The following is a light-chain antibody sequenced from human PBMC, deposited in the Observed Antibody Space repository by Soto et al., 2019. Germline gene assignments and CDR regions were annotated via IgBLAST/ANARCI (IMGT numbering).Light chain of an antibody. V-gene: IGKV1-39*01. J-gene: IGKJ1*01. CDR3: QHGYRNPRP. CDR2: SAS. Sequence: DIQMTQSPSFLSASAGDRVTIFCRASQSISNFLHWYQQKPGKAPKLLIYSASKLESGVPPRSWGSGSGTDFTLTISSLQPEDCATYYFQHGYRNPRPLGVGTRVEIK. CDR1: QSISNF.